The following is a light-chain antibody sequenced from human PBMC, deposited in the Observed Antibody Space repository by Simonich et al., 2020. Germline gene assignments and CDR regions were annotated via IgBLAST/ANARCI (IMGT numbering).Light chain of an antibody. Sequence: SYELTQPPSVSVSPGQTARITCSGDALPKQYAYWYQQKPGQAPVLVIYKDSERHSGIPERFSGSSSGTTVTLTIRGVQAEDEADYYCQSADSSGTYPEVFGGGTKLTVL. CDR1: ALPKQY. J-gene: IGLJ3*02. CDR3: QSADSSGTYPEV. CDR2: KDS. V-gene: IGLV3-25*03.